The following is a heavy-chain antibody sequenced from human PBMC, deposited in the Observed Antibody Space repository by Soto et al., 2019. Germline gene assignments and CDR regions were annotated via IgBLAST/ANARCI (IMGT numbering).Heavy chain of an antibody. CDR3: ARCLLRYFDWLLLYNWFDP. CDR2: INSDGSST. D-gene: IGHD3-9*01. V-gene: IGHV3-74*01. CDR1: GFTFSSYW. J-gene: IGHJ5*02. Sequence: GGSLRLSCAASGFTFSSYWMHWVRQAPGKGLVWVSRINSDGSSTSYADSVKGRFTISRDNAKNTLYLQMNSLRAEDTAVYYCARCLLRYFDWLLLYNWFDPWGQGTLVTVSS.